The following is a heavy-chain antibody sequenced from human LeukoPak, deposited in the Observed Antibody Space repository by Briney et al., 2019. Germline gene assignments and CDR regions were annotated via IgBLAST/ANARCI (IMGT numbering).Heavy chain of an antibody. D-gene: IGHD5-18*01. CDR1: GYTFTSYG. Sequence: ASVKVSCTASGYTFTSYGISWVRQAPGQGLEWMGWISAYNGNTNYAQKLQGRVTMTTDTSTSTAYMELRSLRSDDTAVYYCARVVTTGWCNDYWGQGTLVTVSS. CDR2: ISAYNGNT. V-gene: IGHV1-18*01. CDR3: ARVVTTGWCNDY. J-gene: IGHJ4*02.